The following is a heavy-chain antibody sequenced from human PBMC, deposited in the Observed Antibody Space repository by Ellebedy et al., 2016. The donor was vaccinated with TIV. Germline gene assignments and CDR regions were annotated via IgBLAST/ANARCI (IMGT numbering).Heavy chain of an antibody. CDR3: VRFPRGAPFADYYYYMDV. Sequence: PGGSLRLSCAASGFTLRTYSMNWVRQAPGRGLEWVSYISTGGSTIYYADSVKGRFTISRDNAKTSIYLQMNSLRVEDTAVYYCVRFPRGAPFADYYYYMDVWGEGTTVTVSS. J-gene: IGHJ6*03. CDR1: GFTLRTYS. CDR2: ISTGGSTI. D-gene: IGHD3-10*01. V-gene: IGHV3-48*04.